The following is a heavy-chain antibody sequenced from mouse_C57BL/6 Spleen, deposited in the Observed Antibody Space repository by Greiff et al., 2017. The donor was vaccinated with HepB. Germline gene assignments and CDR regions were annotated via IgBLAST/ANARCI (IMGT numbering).Heavy chain of an antibody. CDR3: AREDYGSSYGYFDV. V-gene: IGHV1-22*01. Sequence: EVQRVESGPELVKPGASVKMSCKASGYTFTDYNMHWVKQSHGKSLEWIGYINPNNGGTSYNQKFKGKATLTVNKSSSTAYMELRSLTSEDSAVYYCAREDYGSSYGYFDVWGTGTTVTVSS. J-gene: IGHJ1*03. D-gene: IGHD1-1*01. CDR1: GYTFTDYN. CDR2: INPNNGGT.